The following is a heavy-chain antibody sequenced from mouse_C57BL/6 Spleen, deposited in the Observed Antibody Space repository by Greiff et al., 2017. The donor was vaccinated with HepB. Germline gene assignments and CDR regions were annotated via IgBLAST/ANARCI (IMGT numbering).Heavy chain of an antibody. D-gene: IGHD1-1*01. CDR3: AQAHYYCSSYGFAY. Sequence: QVQLQQPGAELVKPGASVKLSCKASGYTFTSYWMHWVKQRPGQGLEWIGMIHPNSGSTNYNEKFKSKATLTVDKSSSTAYMQLSSLTSEDSAVYYCAQAHYYCSSYGFAYWGQGTLVTVSA. J-gene: IGHJ3*01. V-gene: IGHV1-64*01. CDR2: IHPNSGST. CDR1: GYTFTSYW.